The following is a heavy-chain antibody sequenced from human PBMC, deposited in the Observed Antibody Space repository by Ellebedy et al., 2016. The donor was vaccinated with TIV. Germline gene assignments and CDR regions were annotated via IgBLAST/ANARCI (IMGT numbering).Heavy chain of an antibody. Sequence: ASVKVSCKASGYTFTSYAMHWVRQAPGQRLEWMGWINAGNGNTKYSQKFQGRVTITRDTSASTAYMELSSLGSEDTAVYYCARDPSGWYYGAFDIWGQGTMVTVSS. CDR2: INAGNGNT. CDR3: ARDPSGWYYGAFDI. J-gene: IGHJ3*02. V-gene: IGHV1-3*01. CDR1: GYTFTSYA. D-gene: IGHD6-19*01.